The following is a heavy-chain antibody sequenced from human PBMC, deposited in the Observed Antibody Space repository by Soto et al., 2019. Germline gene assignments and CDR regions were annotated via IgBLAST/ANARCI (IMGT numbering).Heavy chain of an antibody. D-gene: IGHD3-22*01. CDR3: ARWDSSSGPPNYYYYGMDV. V-gene: IGHV3-13*01. Sequence: LSLSCAASGFTFSSYDMHWVRQATGKGLEWVSAIGTAGDTYYPGSVKGRFTISRENAKNSLYLQMNSLRAEDTAVYYCARWDSSSGPPNYYYYGMDVWGQGTTVTVSS. CDR2: IGTAGDT. CDR1: GFTFSSYD. J-gene: IGHJ6*02.